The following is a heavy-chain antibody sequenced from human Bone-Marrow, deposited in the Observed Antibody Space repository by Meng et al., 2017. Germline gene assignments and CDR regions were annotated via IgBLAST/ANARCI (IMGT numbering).Heavy chain of an antibody. Sequence: GESLKISCAASGFIFSSFTMSWVRQAPGKGLEWVSSISSTSDVSYADSMKGRLTVSRDNAKSSLYLQMNSLRAEDTAVYYCARVDYDYIWGSYSDYFGMDVWGQGTTVTVSS. CDR1: GFIFSSFT. CDR2: ISSTSDV. V-gene: IGHV3-21*01. CDR3: ARVDYDYIWGSYSDYFGMDV. D-gene: IGHD3-16*01. J-gene: IGHJ6*02.